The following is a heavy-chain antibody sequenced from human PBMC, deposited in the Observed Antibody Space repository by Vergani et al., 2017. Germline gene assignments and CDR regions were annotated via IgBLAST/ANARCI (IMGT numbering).Heavy chain of an antibody. CDR3: AGVRWLTIPGDY. J-gene: IGHJ4*02. Sequence: EVQLLESGGGLVQPGGSLRLSCAASGFTFSSYAMSWVCQAPGKGLEWVSAISGSGGSTYYADSVKGRFTISRDNSKNSLYLQMNSLRAEDTAVYYCAGVRWLTIPGDYWGQGTLVTVSS. D-gene: IGHD3-3*01. CDR2: ISGSGGST. CDR1: GFTFSSYA. V-gene: IGHV3-23*01.